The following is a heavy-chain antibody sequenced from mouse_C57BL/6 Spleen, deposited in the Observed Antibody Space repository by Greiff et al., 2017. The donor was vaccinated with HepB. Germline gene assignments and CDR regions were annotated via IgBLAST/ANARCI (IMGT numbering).Heavy chain of an antibody. Sequence: VQLQQSGAELVKPGASVKMSCKASGYTFTTYPIEWMKQNHGKSLEWIGNFHPYNDDTKYNEKFKGKSTLTVEKSSSTVYLELSRLTSDDSAVYYCAIHYDYDDGYWYFDVWGTGTTVTVSS. V-gene: IGHV1-47*01. CDR1: GYTFTTYP. J-gene: IGHJ1*03. CDR3: AIHYDYDDGYWYFDV. CDR2: FHPYNDDT. D-gene: IGHD2-4*01.